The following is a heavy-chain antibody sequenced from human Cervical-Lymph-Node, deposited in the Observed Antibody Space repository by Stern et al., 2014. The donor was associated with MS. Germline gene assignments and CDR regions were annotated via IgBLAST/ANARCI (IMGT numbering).Heavy chain of an antibody. D-gene: IGHD2-2*01. CDR3: AKDLGRGVVVVPLYGLDV. CDR2: ISDSGVYT. CDR1: GFTFSTYA. V-gene: IGHV3-23*04. J-gene: IGHJ6*02. Sequence: EDQLVESGGGLVQPGGSLRLSCAASGFTFSTYAFSWVRQAPGKGLEWVSSISDSGVYTYYADSVKGRFTICRDNSKSMLYLEMQSLRAEDTAVYHCAKDLGRGVVVVPLYGLDVWGQGTTVTVSS.